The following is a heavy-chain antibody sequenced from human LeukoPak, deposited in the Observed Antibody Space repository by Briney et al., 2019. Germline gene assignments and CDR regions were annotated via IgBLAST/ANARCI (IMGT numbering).Heavy chain of an antibody. CDR2: IWYDGSNK. J-gene: IGHJ4*02. CDR3: ARGAAADYFDY. Sequence: GGSLRLSCAASGFTFSSYSMNWVRQAPGKGLEWVAVIWYDGSNKYYADSVKGRFTISRDNSKNTLYLQMNSLRAEDTAVYYCARGAAADYFDYWGQGTLVTVSS. CDR1: GFTFSSYS. D-gene: IGHD6-13*01. V-gene: IGHV3-33*08.